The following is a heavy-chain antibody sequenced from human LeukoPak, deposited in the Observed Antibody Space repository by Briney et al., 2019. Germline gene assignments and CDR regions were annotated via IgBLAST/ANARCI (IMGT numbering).Heavy chain of an antibody. CDR3: ARVGGDDILTGVWFDP. CDR1: GASISSGAYY. CDR2: IYDSGTA. V-gene: IGHV4-30-4*08. J-gene: IGHJ5*02. D-gene: IGHD3-9*01. Sequence: SETLSLTCTVSGASISSGAYYWSWIRQHPGKGLEWIGYIYDSGTAYYNPSLESRVTISLHTSKSQFSLKLSSVTAADTAVYYCARVGGDDILTGVWFDPWGQGTLVTVSS.